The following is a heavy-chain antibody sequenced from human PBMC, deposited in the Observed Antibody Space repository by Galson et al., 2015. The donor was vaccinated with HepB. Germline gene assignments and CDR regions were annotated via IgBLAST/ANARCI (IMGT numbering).Heavy chain of an antibody. CDR2: ISVYNGNT. V-gene: IGHV1-18*01. Sequence: SVKVSCKASGYTFTSYGITWVRQAPGQGLEWMGWISVYNGNTNYAQKVQGRVTMTTGTSTTTAYMELTSLRSDDTAVYYCARARYSTSPPDYWGQGTLVTVSS. J-gene: IGHJ4*02. CDR3: ARARYSTSPPDY. D-gene: IGHD6-13*01. CDR1: GYTFTSYG.